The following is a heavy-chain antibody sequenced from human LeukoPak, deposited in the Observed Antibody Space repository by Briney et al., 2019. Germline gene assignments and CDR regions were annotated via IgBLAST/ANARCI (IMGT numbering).Heavy chain of an antibody. V-gene: IGHV3-23*01. J-gene: IGHJ4*02. D-gene: IGHD3-22*01. CDR1: GFTFSSDA. Sequence: GGSLRLSCSASGFTFSSDAMSWVRQAPGKGLEWVSAISGSGGSTYYADSVKGRFTISRDNSKSTLYLQMNSLRAEDTAVYYCAKFKKEDYYDSSGYYGPANWGQGTLVTVSS. CDR3: AKFKKEDYYDSSGYYGPAN. CDR2: ISGSGGST.